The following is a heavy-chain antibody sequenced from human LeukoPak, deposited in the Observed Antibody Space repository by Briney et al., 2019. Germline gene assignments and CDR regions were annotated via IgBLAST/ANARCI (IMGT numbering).Heavy chain of an antibody. CDR1: GFIFSSCV. D-gene: IGHD5-18*01. V-gene: IGHV3-33*06. CDR2: IWSDGNNK. J-gene: IGHJ4*02. Sequence: PGTSLRLSCAASGFIFSSCVMHWARQAPGKGPEWVAAIWSDGNNKYYADSVKGRFTISRDNSKNTLYLQINSLRAEDTAVYYCAKAGPSDTSLVKADCWGQGTLVTVSS. CDR3: AKAGPSDTSLVKADC.